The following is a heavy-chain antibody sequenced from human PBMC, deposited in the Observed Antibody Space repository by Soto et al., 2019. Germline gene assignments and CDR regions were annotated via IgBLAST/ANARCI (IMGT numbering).Heavy chain of an antibody. Sequence: VQLVQSGAEVKQPGSSVKVSCKASGGTFSSYTVTWVRQAPGQGLEWMGGFVPIVGTTDYSQNFQGRLTITADESAALGYMKLSSLTSDDTVRYYCAIGSTYSGEFEFWGQGTLVTGSS. CDR3: AIGSTYSGEFEF. D-gene: IGHD1-26*01. J-gene: IGHJ4*02. V-gene: IGHV1-69*01. CDR2: FVPIVGTT. CDR1: GGTFSSYT.